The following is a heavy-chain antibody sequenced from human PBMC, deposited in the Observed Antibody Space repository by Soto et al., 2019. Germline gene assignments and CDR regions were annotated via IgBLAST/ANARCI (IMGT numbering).Heavy chain of an antibody. CDR1: GYSFTSYW. CDR3: ARHEGCSGGSCYSGTPRPWVQH. Sequence: GESLKISCKGSGYSFTSYWIGWVRQMPGKGLEWMGIIYPGDSDTRYSPSFQGQVTISADKSISTAYLQWSSLKASDTAMYYCARHEGCSGGSCYSGTPRPWVQHWGQGTLVTVSS. J-gene: IGHJ1*01. CDR2: IYPGDSDT. D-gene: IGHD2-15*01. V-gene: IGHV5-51*01.